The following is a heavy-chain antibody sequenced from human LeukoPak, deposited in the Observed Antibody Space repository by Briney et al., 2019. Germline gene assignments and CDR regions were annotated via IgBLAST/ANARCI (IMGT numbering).Heavy chain of an antibody. J-gene: IGHJ1*01. CDR3: ARGMHYSGSWYLGSAEYFQH. V-gene: IGHV4-34*01. Sequence: PSETLSLTCAVYGGSFSGYYWSWIRQPPGKGLEWIGEINHSGSTNYNPSLKSRVTISVDTSKNQFSLKLSSVTAADTAVYYCARGMHYSGSWYLGSAEYFQHWGQGTLVTVSS. D-gene: IGHD6-13*01. CDR1: GGSFSGYY. CDR2: INHSGST.